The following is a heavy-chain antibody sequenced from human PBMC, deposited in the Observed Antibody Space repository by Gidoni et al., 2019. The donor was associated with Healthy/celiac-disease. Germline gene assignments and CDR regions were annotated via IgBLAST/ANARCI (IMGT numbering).Heavy chain of an antibody. D-gene: IGHD2-21*02. CDR2: IYHSGST. Sequence: QVQLQESGPGLVKPSGTLSLTWAVAGGSISSSNWWRWVRQPPGKGLGWIGEIYHSGSTNYNPSLKSRVTISVDTSKIQFSLKLSSVPAADTAVYYCAAGGGDYIRYFDYWGQGTLVTVSS. J-gene: IGHJ4*02. V-gene: IGHV4-4*02. CDR1: GGSISSSNW. CDR3: AAGGGDYIRYFDY.